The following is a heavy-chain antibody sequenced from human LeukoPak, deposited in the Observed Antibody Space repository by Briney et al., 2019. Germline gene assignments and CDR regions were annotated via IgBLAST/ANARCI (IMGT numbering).Heavy chain of an antibody. CDR1: GGSISSYY. D-gene: IGHD3-9*01. CDR3: ARALEAYDILTGYYSNWFDP. V-gene: IGHV4-4*07. Sequence: SETLSLTCTVSGGSISSYYWSWIRQPAGKGLEWIGRIYTSGSTNYNPSLKSRVTMSVDTSKNQFSLKLSSVTAAGTAVYYCARALEAYDILTGYYSNWFDPWGQGTLVTVSS. CDR2: IYTSGST. J-gene: IGHJ5*02.